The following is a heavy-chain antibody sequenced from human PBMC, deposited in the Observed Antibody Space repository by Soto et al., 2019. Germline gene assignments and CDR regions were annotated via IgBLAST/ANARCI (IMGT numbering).Heavy chain of an antibody. CDR3: ARGTDRVRTHNYYYYGMDV. V-gene: IGHV4-39*07. Sequence: SATLSLTCTVSGRSISSGDYYWSWIRQPPGEGLEWIGEINHSGSTNYNPSLKSRVTISVDTSKNQFSLKLNSVTAADTAVYYCARGTDRVRTHNYYYYGMDVWGQGTTVTVSS. D-gene: IGHD6-6*01. CDR1: GRSISSGDYY. CDR2: INHSGST. J-gene: IGHJ6*02.